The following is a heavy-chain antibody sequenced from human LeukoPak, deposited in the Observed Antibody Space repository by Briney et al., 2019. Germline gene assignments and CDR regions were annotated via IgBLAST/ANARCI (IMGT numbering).Heavy chain of an antibody. J-gene: IGHJ3*01. CDR1: GFTFSSYA. CDR2: ISGSGGAT. D-gene: IGHD3-3*02. Sequence: PGGSLRLSCAASGFTFSSYAMSWVRQAPGTGLEGVSTISGSGGATFYADSMKGRFTISRDNSKDTLYLQMNSLRAEDTAIYYCARDIEFSTWGLGTMVTVSS. CDR3: ARDIEFST. V-gene: IGHV3-23*01.